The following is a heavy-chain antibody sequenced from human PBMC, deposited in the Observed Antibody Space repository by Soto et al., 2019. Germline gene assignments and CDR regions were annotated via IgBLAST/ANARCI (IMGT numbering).Heavy chain of an antibody. CDR2: IYHSGST. D-gene: IGHD3-10*01. V-gene: IGHV4-30-2*01. CDR3: ASLKVTGVDY. CDR1: GGSISSGRYC. Sequence: QLQLQESGSGLVKPSQTLSLTCAVSGGSISSGRYCWSWIRQPPGKGLEWIGYIYHSGSTYYNPSLKSRVIISVDRSKNQFSLKLSCVTAADTAVYYCASLKVTGVDYWGQGTLVTVSS. J-gene: IGHJ4*02.